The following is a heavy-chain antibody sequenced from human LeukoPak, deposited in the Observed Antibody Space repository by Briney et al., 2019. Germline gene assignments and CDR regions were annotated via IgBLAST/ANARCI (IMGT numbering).Heavy chain of an antibody. J-gene: IGHJ4*02. Sequence: PSQTLSLTCAVYGGSFSGYYWSWIRQPPGKGLEWIGEINHSGSTNYNPSLKSRVTISVDTSKNQFSLKLSSVTAADTAVYYCARGRYYYGSGSYLNYWGQGTLVTVSS. CDR2: INHSGST. CDR3: ARGRYYYGSGSYLNY. D-gene: IGHD3-10*01. V-gene: IGHV4-34*01. CDR1: GGSFSGYY.